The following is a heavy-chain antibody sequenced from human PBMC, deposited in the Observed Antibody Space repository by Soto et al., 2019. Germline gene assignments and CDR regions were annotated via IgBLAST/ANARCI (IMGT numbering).Heavy chain of an antibody. CDR2: IYYSGST. D-gene: IGHD1-1*01. CDR3: ASGYNWNDVLDY. V-gene: IGHV4-59*01. Sequence: ASETLSLTCTVSGGSISSYYWSWLRQPPGKGLEWIGYIYYSGSTNYNPSLKSRVTISVDTSKNQFSLKLSSVTAADTAVYYCASGYNWNDVLDYWGQGTLVTVS. J-gene: IGHJ4*02. CDR1: GGSISSYY.